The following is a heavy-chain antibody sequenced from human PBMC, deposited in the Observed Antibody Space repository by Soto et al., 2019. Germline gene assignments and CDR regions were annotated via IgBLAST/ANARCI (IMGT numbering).Heavy chain of an antibody. CDR1: GGSTSTDGYY. CDR3: ATLCHGGSCAD. Sequence: PSETLSLTCAVSGGSTSTDGYYWNWIRQRPGKGLDWVGHIYSSGTTSYNPSLKSRLTISVDPSKNQFSLKLSSVTAADTAVYYCATLCHGGSCADWGQGALVTVSS. J-gene: IGHJ4*02. V-gene: IGHV4-31*11. CDR2: IYSSGTT. D-gene: IGHD2-15*01.